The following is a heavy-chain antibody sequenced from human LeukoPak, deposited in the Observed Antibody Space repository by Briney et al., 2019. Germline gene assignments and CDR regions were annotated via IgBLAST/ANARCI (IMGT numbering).Heavy chain of an antibody. D-gene: IGHD3-10*01. Sequence: GGSLRLSCAASGFTFSSDWMIWVRQAPGKVLEWVASIKPDGGETYYVDSVKGRFTVSRDNDRKSLYLQMNSLRAEDTAVYYCVRYYTRQSWYFDLWGRGTLVTVSS. V-gene: IGHV3-7*01. CDR1: GFTFSSDW. CDR2: IKPDGGET. J-gene: IGHJ2*01. CDR3: VRYYTRQSWYFDL.